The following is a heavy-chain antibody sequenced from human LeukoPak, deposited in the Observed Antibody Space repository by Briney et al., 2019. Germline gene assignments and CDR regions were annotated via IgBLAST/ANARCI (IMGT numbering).Heavy chain of an antibody. CDR2: INPNNGVT. V-gene: IGHV1-2*06. CDR1: GYTFTGYY. D-gene: IGHD1-26*01. J-gene: IGHJ4*02. CDR3: TRESGSYPGNDY. Sequence: GASVTVSCKASGYTFTGYYMHWVRQAPGQGLEWMGRINPNNGVTNYAQKFQGRVTMTGDTSISTAYMELSSLRSDDTAVYHCTRESGSYPGNDYWGQGTLVTVSS.